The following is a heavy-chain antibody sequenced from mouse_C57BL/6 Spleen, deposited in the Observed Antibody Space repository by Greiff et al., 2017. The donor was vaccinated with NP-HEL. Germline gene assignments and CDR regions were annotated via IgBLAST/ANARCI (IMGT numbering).Heavy chain of an antibody. Sequence: VQLQQSGAELMKPGASVKLYCKATGYTFTGYWIEWVKQRPGHGLAWIGEILPGSGSTNYNEKFKGKATLTADTSSNTAYMQLSSLTTEDSAIYYCAIREDYYYGSSYHWYFDVWGTGTTVTVSS. CDR2: ILPGSGST. CDR3: AIREDYYYGSSYHWYFDV. V-gene: IGHV1-9*01. J-gene: IGHJ1*03. D-gene: IGHD1-1*01. CDR1: GYTFTGYW.